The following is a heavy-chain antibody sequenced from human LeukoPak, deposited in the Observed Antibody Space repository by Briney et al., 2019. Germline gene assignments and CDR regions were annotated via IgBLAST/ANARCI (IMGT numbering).Heavy chain of an antibody. CDR3: ATDDPVMLTFGGVINLPFDY. Sequence: ASVKVSCKVSGNTLTESAVHWVRQAPGRGLEWMGGFDREDGEIVYAQKFKGRVTLTEDTSTDTAYMELSSLSSEDTAMYYCATDDPVMLTFGGVINLPFDYWGRGTLVTVYS. J-gene: IGHJ4*02. D-gene: IGHD3-16*02. V-gene: IGHV1-24*01. CDR2: FDREDGEI. CDR1: GNTLTESA.